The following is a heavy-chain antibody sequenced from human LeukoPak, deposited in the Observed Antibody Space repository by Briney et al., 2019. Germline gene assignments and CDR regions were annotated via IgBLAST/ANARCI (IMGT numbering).Heavy chain of an antibody. V-gene: IGHV1-18*01. D-gene: IGHD2/OR15-2a*01. CDR3: ARVYGYNIGIYYFDY. Sequence: GASVKVSCKASGYTFTNYDYGISWVRQAPGQGLKWVGWISATNGNTKYVQEFQGRVSMTTDTSTNTAYMELRSLRSDDTAVYFCARVYGYNIGIYYFDYWCQGTLVTVSS. J-gene: IGHJ4*02. CDR2: ISATNGNT. CDR1: GYTFTNYDYG.